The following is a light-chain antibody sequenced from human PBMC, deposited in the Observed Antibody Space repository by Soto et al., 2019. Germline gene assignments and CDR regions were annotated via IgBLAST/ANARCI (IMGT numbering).Light chain of an antibody. CDR1: QSLLHSNGYNY. V-gene: IGKV2-28*01. J-gene: IGKJ1*01. CDR3: MQALQTRT. Sequence: DIVMTQSPLSLPVTPGERASISCRSSQSLLHSNGYNYLDWYLQKPGQYPQXLIYLGSYRASGVPDRFSGSGSGTDFTLKISRVEAEDVGVYYCMQALQTRTFGQGTKVDIK. CDR2: LGS.